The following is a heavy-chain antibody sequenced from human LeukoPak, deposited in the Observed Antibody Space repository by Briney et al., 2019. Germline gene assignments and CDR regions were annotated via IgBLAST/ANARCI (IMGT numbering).Heavy chain of an antibody. D-gene: IGHD5-18*01. CDR2: TSGYNGNT. CDR1: GYMFSSNG. V-gene: IGHV1-18*01. CDR3: ARRMDTAMITEALYCMDV. J-gene: IGHJ6*03. Sequence: ASVKVSCKTSGYMFSSNGITWVRQAPGQGLEWMGWTSGYNGNTKYAQKFQGRVTMTTDTSTSTAYMELRSLRSDDTAVYYCARRMDTAMITEALYCMDVWGKGTTVTVSS.